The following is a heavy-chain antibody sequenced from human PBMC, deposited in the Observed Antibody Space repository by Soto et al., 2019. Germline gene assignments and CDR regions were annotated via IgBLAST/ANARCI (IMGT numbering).Heavy chain of an antibody. J-gene: IGHJ6*02. D-gene: IGHD4-17*01. Sequence: EVQLVESGVGLVQPGGSLRLSCAASGFSFSTYWMSWVRQAPGTGLEWVANIKQDGSETFYVDSLKGRFTISRDKAQNSLHLQMNSLKAEDTAVYYCSRDRGMGFYGSDYCGMDVWGQGTTVIVSS. CDR1: GFSFSTYW. V-gene: IGHV3-7*04. CDR3: SRDRGMGFYGSDYCGMDV. CDR2: IKQDGSET.